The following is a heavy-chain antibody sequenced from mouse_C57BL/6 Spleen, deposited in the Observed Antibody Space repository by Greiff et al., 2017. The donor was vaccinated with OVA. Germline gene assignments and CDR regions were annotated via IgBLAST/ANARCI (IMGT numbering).Heavy chain of an antibody. CDR1: GYAFTNYL. J-gene: IGHJ3*01. D-gene: IGHD2-13*01. V-gene: IGHV1-54*01. CDR3: ARRGLHPSAD. CDR2: INPGSGGT. Sequence: VQLQQSGAELVRPGTSVKVSCKASGYAFTNYLIEWVKQRPGQGLEWIGVINPGSGGTNYNEKFKGKATLTADKSSSTAYMQLSSLTSEDSAGYFCARRGLHPSADWGQGTRVTVSA.